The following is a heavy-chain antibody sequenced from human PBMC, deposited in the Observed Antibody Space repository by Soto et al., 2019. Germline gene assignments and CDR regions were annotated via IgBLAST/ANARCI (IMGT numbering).Heavy chain of an antibody. CDR1: GFTFSSYD. Sequence: EVQLVESGGDLVQPGGSLRLSCAASGFTFSSYDMHWVRQAAGKGLEWVSAIGTAGDPYYTDSAKGQFTISRENAQNSLILQMNSLRPGDTAVYYCARGSFGAGSFRAYMDVWGRGTTVTVSS. CDR3: ARGSFGAGSFRAYMDV. D-gene: IGHD3-10*01. J-gene: IGHJ6*03. V-gene: IGHV3-13*05. CDR2: IGTAGDP.